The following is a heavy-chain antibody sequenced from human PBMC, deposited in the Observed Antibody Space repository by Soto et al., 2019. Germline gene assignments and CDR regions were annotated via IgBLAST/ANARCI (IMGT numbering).Heavy chain of an antibody. CDR2: IYYSGTT. CDR1: GYSISSSNW. Sequence: QVQLQESGPGLVKRSETLSLTCAVSGYSISSSNWWGWIRQPPGKGLEWIGYIYYSGTTYYNPSLKSRVTMSVDTSKNQFSLKLTSVTAVDTAVYYCARREIQGPIDYWGQGTLVTVSS. D-gene: IGHD1-26*01. V-gene: IGHV4-28*01. CDR3: ARREIQGPIDY. J-gene: IGHJ4*02.